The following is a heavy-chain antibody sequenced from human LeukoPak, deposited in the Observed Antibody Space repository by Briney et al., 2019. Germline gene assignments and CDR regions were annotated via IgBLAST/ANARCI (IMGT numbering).Heavy chain of an antibody. D-gene: IGHD6-19*01. J-gene: IGHJ5*02. V-gene: IGHV3-23*01. CDR1: GFTFSSYA. Sequence: GGSLRLSCAASGFTFSSYAMSWVRQAPGKGLGWVSAISGSGGSTYYADSVKGRFTISRDNSKNTLYLQMNSLRAEDTAVYYCAKGKDSSGWYVSFNWFDPWGQGTLVTVSS. CDR3: AKGKDSSGWYVSFNWFDP. CDR2: ISGSGGST.